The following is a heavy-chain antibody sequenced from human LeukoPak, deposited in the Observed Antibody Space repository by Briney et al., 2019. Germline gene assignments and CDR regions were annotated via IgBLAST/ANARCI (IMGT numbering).Heavy chain of an antibody. CDR1: GGSISSYY. D-gene: IGHD3-22*01. CDR3: AREGDDSSGFDY. CDR2: IYYSGST. V-gene: IGHV4-59*01. J-gene: IGHJ4*02. Sequence: SETLSLTCTVSGGSISSYYWSWIRQPPGKGLEWIGYIYYSGSTTYNPSLKSRVTISVDTSKNQFSLKLSSVTAADTAVYYCAREGDDSSGFDYWGQGTLVIVSS.